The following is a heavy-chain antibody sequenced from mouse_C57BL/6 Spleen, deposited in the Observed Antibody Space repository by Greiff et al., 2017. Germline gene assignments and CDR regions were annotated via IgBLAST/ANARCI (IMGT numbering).Heavy chain of an antibody. CDR2: ISYDGSN. Sequence: EVQLQESGPGLVKPSQSLSLTCSVTGYSITSGYYWNWIRQFPGNKLEWMGYISYDGSNNYNPSLKNRISITRDTSKNQFFLKLNSVTTEGTATYYCARGVDYCGYWGQGTTLTVSS. CDR1: GYSITSGYY. D-gene: IGHD1-1*02. CDR3: ARGVDYCGY. J-gene: IGHJ2*01. V-gene: IGHV3-6*01.